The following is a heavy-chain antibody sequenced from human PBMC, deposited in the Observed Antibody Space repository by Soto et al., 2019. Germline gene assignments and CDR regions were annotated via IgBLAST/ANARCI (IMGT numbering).Heavy chain of an antibody. V-gene: IGHV4-39*01. Sequence: SATLSLTCTVSGGSISSRSYYWGWIRQPPGKGLEWIGSIYYSGSTYYTPSPNSRVTIPVDTSKHQFPLKLSSVTAADTAVYYCARLLSWLQAPGDYWGQGTRVTVS. CDR3: ARLLSWLQAPGDY. CDR1: GGSISSRSYY. J-gene: IGHJ4*02. D-gene: IGHD5-12*01. CDR2: IYYSGST.